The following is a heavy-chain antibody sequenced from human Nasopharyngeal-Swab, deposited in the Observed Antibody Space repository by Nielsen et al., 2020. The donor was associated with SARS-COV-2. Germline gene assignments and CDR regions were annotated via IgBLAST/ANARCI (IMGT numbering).Heavy chain of an antibody. CDR1: GFTFSSYS. Sequence: GSLKISCAASGFTFSSYSMNWVRQAPGKGLEWVSSISSSSSYIYYADSVKGRFTISRDNAENSLYLQMNSLRAEDTAVYYCARDEKSSEYYFDYWGQGTLVTGSS. D-gene: IGHD6-6*01. V-gene: IGHV3-21*01. J-gene: IGHJ4*02. CDR2: ISSSSSYI. CDR3: ARDEKSSEYYFDY.